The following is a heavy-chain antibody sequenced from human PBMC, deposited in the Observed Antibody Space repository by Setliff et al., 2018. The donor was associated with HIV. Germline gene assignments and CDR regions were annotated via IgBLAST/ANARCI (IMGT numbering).Heavy chain of an antibody. CDR3: AKHMVRGAITGEAFDV. Sequence: SGDKSMTYWIGWVRQMPGKGLEWMGIIFPGDSDTKYSPSFEGQVTISADKSINTAYLQWTSLRASDTAMYYCAKHMVRGAITGEAFDVWGQGTMVTVSS. CDR1: GDKSMTYW. D-gene: IGHD3-10*01. CDR2: IFPGDSDT. J-gene: IGHJ3*01. V-gene: IGHV5-51*01.